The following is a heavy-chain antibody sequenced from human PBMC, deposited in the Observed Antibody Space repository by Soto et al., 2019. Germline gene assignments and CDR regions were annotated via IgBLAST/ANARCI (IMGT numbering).Heavy chain of an antibody. CDR1: GGTFSSDS. D-gene: IGHD2-15*01. CDR3: ARSGGLDRDFNY. V-gene: IGHV1-69*13. CDR2: IIPMFDTP. J-gene: IGHJ4*02. Sequence: SVKVSCQASGGTFSSDSFSWVRQAPGQGLEWMGGIIPMFDTPIYAQKFQDRVTITADESTSTAYMQLSSLRSGDTAVYYCARSGGLDRDFNYWGQGSLVTVSS.